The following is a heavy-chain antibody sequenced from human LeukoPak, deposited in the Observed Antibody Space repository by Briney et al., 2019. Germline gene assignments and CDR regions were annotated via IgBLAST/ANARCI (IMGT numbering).Heavy chain of an antibody. CDR3: ATAFRNYDFWSGPGFDY. J-gene: IGHJ4*02. CDR1: GYTLTELS. D-gene: IGHD3-3*01. Sequence: ASVKVSCKVSGYTLTELSMHWVRQAPGKGLEWVGGFDLEDGETVYAQKFQGRVTMTEDASSDTAYMDLSSLRSEDTAVYYCATAFRNYDFWSGPGFDYWGQGTLVTVSS. CDR2: FDLEDGET. V-gene: IGHV1-24*01.